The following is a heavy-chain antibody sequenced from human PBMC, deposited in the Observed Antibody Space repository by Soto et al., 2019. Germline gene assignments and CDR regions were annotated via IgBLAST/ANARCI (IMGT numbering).Heavy chain of an antibody. J-gene: IGHJ3*02. V-gene: IGHV5-51*01. CDR1: GYSFTSYW. CDR3: ASGERWEDCTNGVCYAFDI. D-gene: IGHD2-8*01. Sequence: GESLKISCKGSGYSFTSYWIGWVRQMPGKGLEWMGIIYPGDSDTRYSPSFQGQVTISADKSISTAYLQWSSLKASDTAMYDCASGERWEDCTNGVCYAFDIWGQGTMVTVSS. CDR2: IYPGDSDT.